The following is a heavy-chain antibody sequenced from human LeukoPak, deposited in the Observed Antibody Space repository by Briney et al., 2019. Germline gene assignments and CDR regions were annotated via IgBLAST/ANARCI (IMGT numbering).Heavy chain of an antibody. CDR1: GFTFSNAW. J-gene: IGHJ5*02. V-gene: IGHV3-23*01. Sequence: TGGSLRLSCAASGFTFSNAWMGWVRQAPGKGLEWVSAISGSGGSTYYADSVKGRFTISRDNSKNTLYLQMNSLRAEDTAVYYCAKDLESSPSAVAGTDWFDPWGQGTLVTVSS. CDR3: AKDLESSPSAVAGTDWFDP. CDR2: ISGSGGST. D-gene: IGHD6-19*01.